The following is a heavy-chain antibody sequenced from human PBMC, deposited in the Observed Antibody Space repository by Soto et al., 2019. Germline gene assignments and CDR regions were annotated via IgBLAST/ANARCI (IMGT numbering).Heavy chain of an antibody. J-gene: IGHJ6*02. CDR1: GFTFSSYA. CDR3: AKVTSSRVFYVGLDV. V-gene: IGHV3-23*01. D-gene: IGHD2-2*01. CDR2: ISGSAGRT. Sequence: VQLLESGGGLIQPGGSLRLSCTASGFTFSSYAMRWVRQAPGKGLEWVSIISGSAGRTYYADSVKGRFTVSRDNSKNTLYLQMNSLRAEDTAVYYCAKVTSSRVFYVGLDVWGQGTTVTVSS.